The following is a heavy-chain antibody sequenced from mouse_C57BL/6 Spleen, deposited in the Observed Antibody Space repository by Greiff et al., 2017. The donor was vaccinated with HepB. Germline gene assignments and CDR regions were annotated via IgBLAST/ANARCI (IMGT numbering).Heavy chain of an antibody. CDR2: IDPSASYT. V-gene: IGHV1-50*01. CDR3: ARRYYGSSYAYYFDY. Sequence: QVQLQQPGAELVKPGASVKLSCKASGYTFTSYWMQWVKQRPGQGLEWIGEIDPSASYTNYNQKFKGKATLTVDTSSSTAYMQLSSLTSEDSAVYYCARRYYGSSYAYYFDYWGQGTTLTVSS. CDR1: GYTFTSYW. D-gene: IGHD1-1*01. J-gene: IGHJ2*01.